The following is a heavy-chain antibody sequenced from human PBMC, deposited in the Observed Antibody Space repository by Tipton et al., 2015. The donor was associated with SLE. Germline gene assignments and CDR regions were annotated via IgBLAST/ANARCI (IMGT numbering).Heavy chain of an antibody. CDR1: GYTFTSYG. D-gene: IGHD4/OR15-4a*01. CDR2: ISPYNGNT. Sequence: QSGPEVKKPGASVKVSCKASGYTFTSYGISWVRQAPGQGLEWMGWISPYNGNTNYAQKLQGRVTMTTDTSTSTAYMELRSLRSDDTAVYYWGGAVCMVPRDAFDTWGQGTMVTVSS. J-gene: IGHJ3*02. V-gene: IGHV1-18*01. CDR3: GGAVCMVPRDAFDT.